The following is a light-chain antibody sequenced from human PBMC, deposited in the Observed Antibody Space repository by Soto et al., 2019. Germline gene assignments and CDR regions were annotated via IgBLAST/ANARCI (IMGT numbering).Light chain of an antibody. J-gene: IGLJ1*01. CDR2: EVS. CDR3: SSYSSSSTYV. V-gene: IGLV2-18*02. Sequence: QSVLTQPPSVSGSPGQSVTISCTGTSSDVGSYNRVSWYQQPPGTAPKLMIYEVSDRPSGVPDRFSGSKSGNTASLTISGLQAEYEADYYCSSYSSSSTYVFGTGTMVTVL. CDR1: SSDVGSYNR.